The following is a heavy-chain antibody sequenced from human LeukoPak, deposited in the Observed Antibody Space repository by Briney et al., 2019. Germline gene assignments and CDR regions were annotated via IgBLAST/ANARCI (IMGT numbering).Heavy chain of an antibody. D-gene: IGHD2-2*01. CDR2: ISGSGGTT. CDR1: GFTFSNYA. V-gene: IGHV3-23*01. Sequence: GGSLRLSCAASGFTFSNYAMSWVRQAPGKGLEWVSTISGSGGTTYYADSVQGRFTISRDNSKNTLYLQMNSLRAEDTAVYYCANGGGVVVPAVMGNFWGQGTLVTVSS. CDR3: ANGGGVVVPAVMGNF. J-gene: IGHJ4*02.